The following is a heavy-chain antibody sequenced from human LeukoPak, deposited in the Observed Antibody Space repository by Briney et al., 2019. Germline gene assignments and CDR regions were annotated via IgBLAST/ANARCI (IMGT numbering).Heavy chain of an antibody. Sequence: SETLSLTCTVSGGSISCGDYYWSWIRQPPGKGLKWIGYIFYSGNTYYNPSLKSRVPISVDTSKNRFSLKLSSVTAADTAVYYCARDWEDDYNNFFDYWGQGTLVTVSS. CDR2: IFYSGNT. CDR3: ARDWEDDYNNFFDY. CDR1: GGSISCGDYY. V-gene: IGHV4-30-4*01. J-gene: IGHJ4*02. D-gene: IGHD5-24*01.